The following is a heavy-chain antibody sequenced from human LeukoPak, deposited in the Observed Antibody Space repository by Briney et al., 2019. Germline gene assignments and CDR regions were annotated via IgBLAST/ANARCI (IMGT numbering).Heavy chain of an antibody. V-gene: IGHV3-74*01. CDR3: ARVAYGDYGVFDY. Sequence: GGSLRLSCAASRFTFSDYWMHWVRQAPGKGLVWVSRINRDGGGTTYADSVKGRFAISRDNAKNTLYLQMNSLRAEDTAVYFCARVAYGDYGVFDYWGQGTLVTVSS. CDR1: RFTFSDYW. CDR2: INRDGGGT. J-gene: IGHJ4*02. D-gene: IGHD4-17*01.